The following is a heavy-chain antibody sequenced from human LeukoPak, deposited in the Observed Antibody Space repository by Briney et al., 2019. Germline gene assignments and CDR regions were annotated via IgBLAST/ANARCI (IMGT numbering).Heavy chain of an antibody. CDR1: GYTFTSYG. D-gene: IGHD5-12*01. CDR3: ARDSGYDSNYYYYMDV. CDR2: ISAYNGNT. V-gene: IGHV1-18*01. Sequence: ASVKVSCKASGYTFTSYGISWVRQAPGQGLEWMGWISAYNGNTNYAQKLQSRVTMTTDTSTSTAYMELRSLRSDDTAVYYCARDSGYDSNYYYYMDVWGKGTTVTISS. J-gene: IGHJ6*03.